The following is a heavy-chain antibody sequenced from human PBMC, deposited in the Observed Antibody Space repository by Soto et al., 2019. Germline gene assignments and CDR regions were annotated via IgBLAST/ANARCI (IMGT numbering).Heavy chain of an antibody. J-gene: IGHJ4*02. CDR3: ARGRYGDY. V-gene: IGHV1-18*01. CDR1: GYIFTTYG. Sequence: QVHLVQSGAEVKKPGASVKVSCKGSGYIFTTYGITWVRQAPGQGLEWMGWISAHNGNTNYAQKLQGRVTVTRDTSTSTAYMELRNRRSDDTALYYWARGRYGDYWGQGDLVTVSS. CDR2: ISAHNGNT. D-gene: IGHD1-1*01.